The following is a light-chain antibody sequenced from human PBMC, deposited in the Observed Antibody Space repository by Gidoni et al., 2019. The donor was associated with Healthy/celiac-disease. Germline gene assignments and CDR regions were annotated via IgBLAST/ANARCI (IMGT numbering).Light chain of an antibody. CDR2: AAS. CDR1: QSISSY. J-gene: IGKJ2*01. V-gene: IGKV1-39*01. Sequence: EIQMTQSPSALSASVGDRVTITCRARQSISSYLNWYQQKPGKAPKLLIYAASSLQSGVPSRFSSRGSVTEFTLTISILQPEDFATYYCQQSYGTLMYTVXXXTKLEIK. CDR3: QQSYGTLMYT.